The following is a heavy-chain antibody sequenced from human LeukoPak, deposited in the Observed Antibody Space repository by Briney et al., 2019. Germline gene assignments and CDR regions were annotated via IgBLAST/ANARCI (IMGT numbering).Heavy chain of an antibody. J-gene: IGHJ4*02. CDR2: TVGGGDGT. Sequence: GGSLRLSCEASAFIFSGHWLNWVRQTPGKGLEWVAVTVGGGDGTYYADSVKGRFTISRDNSNNTLYLQMNSLRAEDTAVYYCAKLTTSWGQGTLVTVSS. V-gene: IGHV3-23*01. CDR1: AFIFSGHW. CDR3: AKLTTS. D-gene: IGHD4-11*01.